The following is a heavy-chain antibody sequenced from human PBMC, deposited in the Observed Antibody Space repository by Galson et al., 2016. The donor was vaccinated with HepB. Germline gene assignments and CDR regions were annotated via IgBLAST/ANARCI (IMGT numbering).Heavy chain of an antibody. CDR3: AKRHEYCPPVGCSVDS. V-gene: IGHV3-7*02. Sequence: SLRLSCAASGFTFSNNWMTWVRQAPGKGLEWVANIKQDGSEKYYVDPVKGRFTISRDNSNNMLFLQMSSLRVDDTAVYYCAKRHEYCPPVGCSVDSWGQGTLVSVSS. CDR2: IKQDGSEK. J-gene: IGHJ4*02. CDR1: GFTFSNNW. D-gene: IGHD2/OR15-2a*01.